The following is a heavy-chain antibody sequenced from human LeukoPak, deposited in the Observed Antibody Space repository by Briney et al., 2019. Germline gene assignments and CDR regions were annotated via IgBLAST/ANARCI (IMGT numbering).Heavy chain of an antibody. V-gene: IGHV3-23*01. CDR1: GFTFSSYA. D-gene: IGHD6-6*01. CDR3: AKDDKYSSSSSDY. CDR2: ISGSGGST. J-gene: IGHJ4*02. Sequence: GGSLRLSCAASGFTFSSYAMSWVRQAPGKGLEWVSAISGSGGSTYYADSVKGRFTISRGNSKNTLYLQMNSLRAEDTAVYYCAKDDKYSSSSSDYWGQGTLVTVSS.